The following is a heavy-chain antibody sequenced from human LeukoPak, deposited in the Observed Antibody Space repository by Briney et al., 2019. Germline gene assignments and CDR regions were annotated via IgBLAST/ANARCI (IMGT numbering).Heavy chain of an antibody. Sequence: GGSLRLSCAASGFTFSSYWMHWVRQAPGKGLVWVSRTNSDGSSTTYADSVKGRFTISRDNAKNTLYLQMNSLRAEDTAVYYCARDHDYVWGSYREPLDYWGQGTLVTVSS. CDR2: TNSDGSST. CDR3: ARDHDYVWGSYREPLDY. D-gene: IGHD3-16*02. V-gene: IGHV3-74*01. CDR1: GFTFSSYW. J-gene: IGHJ4*02.